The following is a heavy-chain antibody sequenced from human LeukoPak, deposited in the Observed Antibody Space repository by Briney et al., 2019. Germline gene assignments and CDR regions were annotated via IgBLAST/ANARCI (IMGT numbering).Heavy chain of an antibody. CDR1: GGSLSSGGYR. CDR3: AREMDAHPRIVV. Sequence: SQTLSLTCAVSGGSLSSGGYRWTWLRQYPGTGLEWIGYINYSGSTYYNPSLKSRVIISVDTSKNQFSLNLNSVTAADTAVYYCAREMDAHPRIVVWGQGTLVTVSS. CDR2: INYSGST. D-gene: IGHD2-21*01. J-gene: IGHJ1*01. V-gene: IGHV4-31*11.